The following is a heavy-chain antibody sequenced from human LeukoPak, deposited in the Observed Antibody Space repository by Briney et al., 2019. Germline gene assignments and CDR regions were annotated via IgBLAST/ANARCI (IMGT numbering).Heavy chain of an antibody. D-gene: IGHD2-21*02. J-gene: IGHJ4*02. CDR2: IIPIFGTA. CDR3: ARDWEAYCGGDCSPIDY. V-gene: IGHV1-69*01. CDR1: GGTFSSYA. Sequence: SVKVSCKASGGTFSSYAISWVRQAPGQGLEWMGGIIPIFGTANYAQKFQGRVTITADESTSTAYMELSSLRSDDTAVYYCARDWEAYCGGDCSPIDYWGQGTLVTVSS.